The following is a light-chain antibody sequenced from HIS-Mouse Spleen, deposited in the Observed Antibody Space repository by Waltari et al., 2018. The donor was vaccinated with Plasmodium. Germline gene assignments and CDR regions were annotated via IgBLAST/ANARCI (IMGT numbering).Light chain of an antibody. CDR1: ALPTKY. CDR2: EDS. Sequence: SYELTQPPSVSVSPGQTARLTCSGDALPTKYAFWYQQKSGQAPVLVIYEDSRRPSGIPERFSGSSSETMATLTISGAQVEDEADYYCYSTDSSGNHRVFGGGTKLTVL. J-gene: IGLJ3*02. CDR3: YSTDSSGNHRV. V-gene: IGLV3-10*01.